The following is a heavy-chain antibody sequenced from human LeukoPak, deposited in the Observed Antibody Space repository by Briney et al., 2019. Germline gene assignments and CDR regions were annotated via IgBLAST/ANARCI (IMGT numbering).Heavy chain of an antibody. D-gene: IGHD3-10*01. J-gene: IGHJ4*02. CDR3: ARVGEHGVARIIDN. CDR1: GFTFSSYW. Sequence: GGSLRLSCAASGFTFSSYWMSWVRQAPGKGLEWVANIKQDGSERNYVDSVKGRFTISRDNAENSLYLQMNSLRAEDTAVYYCARVGEHGVARIIDNWGQGTLVTVSS. CDR2: IKQDGSER. V-gene: IGHV3-7*01.